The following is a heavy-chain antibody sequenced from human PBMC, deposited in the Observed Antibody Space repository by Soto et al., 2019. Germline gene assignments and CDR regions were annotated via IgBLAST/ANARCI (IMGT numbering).Heavy chain of an antibody. V-gene: IGHV5-10-1*01. D-gene: IGHD6-6*01. CDR1: GYTFTSYW. Sequence: HGESLKISCQGFGYTFTSYWIIWVRQLPGKGLEWMGKIDPADSYTYYSPSFEGHVTISADKSSGTVYLQWNSLKASDTAMYYCARRHSSSSAADPWGQGTLVTVSS. CDR3: ARRHSSSSAADP. CDR2: IDPADSYT. J-gene: IGHJ5*02.